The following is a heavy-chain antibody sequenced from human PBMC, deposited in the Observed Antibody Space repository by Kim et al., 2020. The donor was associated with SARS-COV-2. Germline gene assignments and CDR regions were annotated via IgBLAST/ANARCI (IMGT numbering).Heavy chain of an antibody. D-gene: IGHD2-2*01. V-gene: IGHV4-59*01. J-gene: IGHJ4*02. Sequence: SETLSLTCTVSGGSISSYYWSWIRQPPGKGLEWIGYIYYSGSTNYNPSLKSRVTISVDTSKNQFSLKLSSVTAADTAVYYCARAGASMGGYCSSTSCYAWDYWGQGTLVTVSS. CDR2: IYYSGST. CDR3: ARAGASMGGYCSSTSCYAWDY. CDR1: GGSISSYY.